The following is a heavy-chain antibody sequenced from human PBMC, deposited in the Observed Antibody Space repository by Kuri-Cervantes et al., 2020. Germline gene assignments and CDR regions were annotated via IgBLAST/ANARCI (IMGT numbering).Heavy chain of an antibody. Sequence: SETLSLTCAVSGGSISSSNWWSWVRQPPGKGLEWIGEIYHSGSTNYNPSLKSRVTISVDTSKNQFSLKLSSVTAADTAVYYCARDSTRGSGWYGWGNAKTYNWFDPWGQGTLVTVSS. V-gene: IGHV4-4*02. CDR3: ARDSTRGSGWYGWGNAKTYNWFDP. J-gene: IGHJ5*02. CDR1: GGSISSSNW. CDR2: IYHSGST. D-gene: IGHD6-19*01.